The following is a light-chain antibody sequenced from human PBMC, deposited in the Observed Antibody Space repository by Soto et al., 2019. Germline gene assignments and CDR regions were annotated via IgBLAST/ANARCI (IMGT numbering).Light chain of an antibody. V-gene: IGLV2-14*01. J-gene: IGLJ1*01. CDR2: DVN. Sequence: QSVLTQPASVSGSPGQSITISCTGTSSDVGGYNYVSWYQQHPGKAPKLMIYDVNKLALWVSNRFSGSKSGNTASLTISGLHAEDEADYYCSSYTSSSTLGYVFGTGTKVTVL. CDR1: SSDVGGYNY. CDR3: SSYTSSSTLGYV.